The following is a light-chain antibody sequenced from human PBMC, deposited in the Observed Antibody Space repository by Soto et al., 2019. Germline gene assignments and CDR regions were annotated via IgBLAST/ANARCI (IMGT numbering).Light chain of an antibody. CDR2: GAS. CDR1: ESISSSY. Sequence: EIVLTQSPGTLSLSPGESATLXXRASESISSSYLAWYQQKPGQAPRXLLYGASSRATGIPDRFSGSGSGTDFTLTISRLEPEDFAVYYCQQYATSRTFGQGTKVDIK. V-gene: IGKV3-20*01. J-gene: IGKJ1*01. CDR3: QQYATSRT.